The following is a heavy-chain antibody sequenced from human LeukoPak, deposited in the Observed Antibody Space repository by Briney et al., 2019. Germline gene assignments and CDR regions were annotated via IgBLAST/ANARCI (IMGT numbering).Heavy chain of an antibody. D-gene: IGHD4-23*01. V-gene: IGHV4-31*03. CDR2: IYYSGST. Sequence: PSETLSLTCTVSGGSISSGGYYWSWIRQHPGKGLEWIGYIYYSGSTYYNPSLKSRVTISVDTSKNQFSLKLSSVTAADTAVYYCARVYGGNSRFRYYFDYWGQGTLVTVSS. CDR1: GGSISSGGYY. CDR3: ARVYGGNSRFRYYFDY. J-gene: IGHJ4*02.